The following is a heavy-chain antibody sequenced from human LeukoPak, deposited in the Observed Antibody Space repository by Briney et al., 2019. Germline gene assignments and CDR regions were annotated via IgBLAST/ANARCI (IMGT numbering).Heavy chain of an antibody. V-gene: IGHV3-7*01. Sequence: GGSLRLSCAASGFTFSESWMSWVRQVPGQGVEWVAHINHEGGGIQYVDSVKGRFTISRDNAKGSVHLQMNSLRAEDTAIYHCATYINWVAGDVWGQGTTVIVSS. J-gene: IGHJ6*02. CDR3: ATYINWVAGDV. D-gene: IGHD1-1*01. CDR1: GFTFSESW. CDR2: INHEGGGI.